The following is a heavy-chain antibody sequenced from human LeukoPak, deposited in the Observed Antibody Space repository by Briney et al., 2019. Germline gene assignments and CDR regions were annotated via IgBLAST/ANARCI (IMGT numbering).Heavy chain of an antibody. V-gene: IGHV4-59*08. CDR1: GGSISSYY. CDR2: IYYNGST. CDR3: ARLRVAVSGQPRTFDH. J-gene: IGHJ4*02. D-gene: IGHD6-19*01. Sequence: PSETLSLTCTVSGGSISSYYWSWIRQPPGKGLEWIGYIYYNGSTNYNPSLKSRVTISVDTSKNQFPLKLTSVTAAETAVYYCARLRVAVSGQPRTFDHWGQGTLVTVSS.